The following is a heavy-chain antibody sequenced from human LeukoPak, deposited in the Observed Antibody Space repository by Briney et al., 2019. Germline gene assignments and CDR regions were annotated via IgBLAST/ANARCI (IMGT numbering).Heavy chain of an antibody. J-gene: IGHJ4*02. Sequence: GGSLRLSCAASGFTFSNYAMTWVRQAPGKGLEWVSVISGSGSNTDYADSVKGRFTISRDNSKNTLSLQMNNLRAEDTAVYYCARGIDEWLYLNYWGQGALVTVSS. CDR2: ISGSGSNT. D-gene: IGHD3-3*01. CDR1: GFTFSNYA. CDR3: ARGIDEWLYLNY. V-gene: IGHV3-23*01.